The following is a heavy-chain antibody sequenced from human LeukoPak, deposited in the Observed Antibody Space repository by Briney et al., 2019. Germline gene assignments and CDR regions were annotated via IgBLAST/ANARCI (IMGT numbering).Heavy chain of an antibody. D-gene: IGHD1-26*01. V-gene: IGHV1-2*02. CDR3: ARAPWEDPLYYYYYGMDV. J-gene: IGHJ6*02. CDR1: GYTFTSYG. CDR2: INPNSGGT. Sequence: ASVKVSCKASGYTFTSYGISWVRQAPGQGLEWMGWINPNSGGTNYAQKFQGRVTMTRDTSISTAYMELSRLRSDDTAVYYCARAPWEDPLYYYYYGMDVWGQGTTVTVSS.